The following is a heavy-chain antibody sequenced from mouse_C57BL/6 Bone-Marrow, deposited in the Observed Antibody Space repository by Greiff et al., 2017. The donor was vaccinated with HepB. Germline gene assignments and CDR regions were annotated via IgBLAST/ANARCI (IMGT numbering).Heavy chain of an antibody. V-gene: IGHV1-59*01. J-gene: IGHJ2*01. CDR2: IDPSDSYT. CDR1: GYTFTSYW. CDR3: ANLNDFDY. Sequence: QVQLQQPGAELVRPGTSVKLSCKASGYTFTSYWMHWVKQRPGQGLEWIGVIDPSDSYTNYNQKFKGKATLTVDTSSSTAYMQLSSLTSEDSAVYYCANLNDFDYWGQGTTLTVSS.